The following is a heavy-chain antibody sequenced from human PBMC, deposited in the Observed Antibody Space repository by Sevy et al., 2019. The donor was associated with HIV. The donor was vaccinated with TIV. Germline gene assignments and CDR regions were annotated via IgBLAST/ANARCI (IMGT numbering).Heavy chain of an antibody. V-gene: IGHV1-69*13. Sequence: ASVKVSCKASGGTFSTYAISWVRQAPGQGLEWMGRIIPIFGTANYAQKFQGRVTITADEFTSTAYMELSSLRAGDTAGYYCARGRDYYGSGGGSYYMDVWGKGTTVTVSS. CDR1: GGTFSTYA. J-gene: IGHJ6*03. CDR2: IIPIFGTA. CDR3: ARGRDYYGSGGGSYYMDV. D-gene: IGHD3-10*01.